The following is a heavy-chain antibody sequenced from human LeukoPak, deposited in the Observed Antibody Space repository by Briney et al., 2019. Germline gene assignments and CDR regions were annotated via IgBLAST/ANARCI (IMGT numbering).Heavy chain of an antibody. CDR2: INHSGST. CDR3: ARYYYDNSGYGDYFDY. J-gene: IGHJ4*02. CDR1: GGSFSGYY. V-gene: IGHV4-34*01. Sequence: PSETLSLTCAVYGGSFSGYYWSWLRQPPGKGLEWIAEINHSGSTNYNPSLKSRVTISVDTSKNQFSLKLSSVTAADTAVYYCARYYYDNSGYGDYFDYWGQGTLVTVSS. D-gene: IGHD3-22*01.